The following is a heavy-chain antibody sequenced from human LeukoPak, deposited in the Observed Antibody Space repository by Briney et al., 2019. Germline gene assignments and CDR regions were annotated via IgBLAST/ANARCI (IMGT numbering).Heavy chain of an antibody. Sequence: PGGSLRLSCAASGFTFDDYAMHWVRHAPGKGLEWVSGISWNSGSIGYADSVKGRFTISRDNAKNSLYLQMNSLRAEDTAVYYCARDYFSRAALLGYFDLWGRGTLVTVSS. CDR1: GFTFDDYA. CDR2: ISWNSGSI. V-gene: IGHV3-9*01. J-gene: IGHJ2*01. D-gene: IGHD2-15*01. CDR3: ARDYFSRAALLGYFDL.